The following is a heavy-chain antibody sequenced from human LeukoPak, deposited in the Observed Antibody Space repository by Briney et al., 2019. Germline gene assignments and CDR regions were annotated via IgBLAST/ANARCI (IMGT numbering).Heavy chain of an antibody. CDR3: AKVPYSSGWLPFDY. Sequence: GGSLRLSCVGSGITLRSYPMSWVRQAPGKGLEWVSGISGSGDGANTYYADSVKGRFTISRDNSKNTLYLQMNSLRAEDTAVYYCAKVPYSSGWLPFDYWGQGTLVTVSS. CDR2: ISGSGDGANT. J-gene: IGHJ4*02. V-gene: IGHV3-23*01. CDR1: GITLRSYP. D-gene: IGHD6-19*01.